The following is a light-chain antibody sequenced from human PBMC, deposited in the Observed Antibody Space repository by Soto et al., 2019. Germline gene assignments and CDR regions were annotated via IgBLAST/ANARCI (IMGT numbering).Light chain of an antibody. V-gene: IGKV1-5*01. Sequence: DIQMTQSPPTLSASVGDRVTITCRASQPISSWLAWYHQKPGKAPKLLIYDASNLESGVPSRFSGSGSGTTFTLTISSLQSDDFATYYCLQYNGYYRTFGQGTKVEIK. CDR3: LQYNGYYRT. CDR2: DAS. CDR1: QPISSW. J-gene: IGKJ1*01.